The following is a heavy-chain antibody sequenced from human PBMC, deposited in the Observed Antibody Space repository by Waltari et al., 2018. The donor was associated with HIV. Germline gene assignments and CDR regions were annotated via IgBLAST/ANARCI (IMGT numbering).Heavy chain of an antibody. V-gene: IGHV4-38-2*02. Sequence: QVQVQESGPGLVQPSETLSLTCTVAGPSISSAFHWGWIRQPPGKGLEWIGSIYHTGNTYYNPSLKSRVTISVDTSKNQFFLRLFSVTAADTAMYYCARSITMIEGVPNWFDPWGQGTLVTVSS. J-gene: IGHJ5*02. D-gene: IGHD3-22*01. CDR3: ARSITMIEGVPNWFDP. CDR1: GPSISSAFH. CDR2: IYHTGNT.